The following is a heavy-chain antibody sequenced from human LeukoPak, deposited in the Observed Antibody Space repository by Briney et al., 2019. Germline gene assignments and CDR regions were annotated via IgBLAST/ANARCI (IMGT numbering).Heavy chain of an antibody. J-gene: IGHJ3*02. CDR1: GGSVTTSY. D-gene: IGHD6-13*01. CDR2: ISYNGDT. V-gene: IGHV4-59*08. CDR3: ARREGQKQAQDACDI. Sequence: PSETLSLTCTVSGGSVTTSYWSWIRQPPGKGLEWIGHISYNGDTDYNPSLKSRVTISIDRSRNQFSLKLSSVTAAESAVYYWARREGQKQAQDACDIWGQGTMVTVSA.